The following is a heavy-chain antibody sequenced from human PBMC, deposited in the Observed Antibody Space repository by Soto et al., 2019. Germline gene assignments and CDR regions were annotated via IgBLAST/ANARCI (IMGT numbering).Heavy chain of an antibody. CDR1: GYTFTNYA. D-gene: IGHD5-18*01. J-gene: IGHJ5*02. V-gene: IGHV1-3*04. Sequence: GASVKVSCKASGYTFTNYAMHWVRQAPGQRLEWMGWINTGNGNTKYSHKFQGRVTITRDTSASTAYMELSSLRSEDTAVYHCTRDRGYNYGSGFDPWGQGTLVTVSS. CDR3: TRDRGYNYGSGFDP. CDR2: INTGNGNT.